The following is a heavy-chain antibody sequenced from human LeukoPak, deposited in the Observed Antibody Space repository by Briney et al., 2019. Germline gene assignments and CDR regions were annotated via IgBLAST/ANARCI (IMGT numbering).Heavy chain of an antibody. J-gene: IGHJ4*02. CDR2: IYTSGST. Sequence: SETLSLTCTVSGNSISSGDNYWRWIRQPAGKGLEWIGRIYTSGSTNYNPSLKSRVTISGDTSKNQFSLRLSSVTAADTAVYYCARASYSYDINGWVPFDYWGQGTLVTVSS. CDR1: GNSISSGDNY. V-gene: IGHV4-61*02. D-gene: IGHD3-22*01. CDR3: ARASYSYDINGWVPFDY.